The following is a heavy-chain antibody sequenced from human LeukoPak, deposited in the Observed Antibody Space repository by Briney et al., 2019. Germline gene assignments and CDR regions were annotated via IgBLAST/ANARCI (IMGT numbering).Heavy chain of an antibody. CDR3: ARGSYGYEDYYYYMDV. Sequence: ASVKVSCKASGYTFTGYYMHWVRQAPGQGLEWMGWINPNSGCTNYAQKFQGRVTMTRDTSISTAYMELSRQRSDDTAVYYCARGSYGYEDYYYYMDVWGKGTTVTVSS. D-gene: IGHD5-18*01. CDR1: GYTFTGYY. J-gene: IGHJ6*03. V-gene: IGHV1-2*02. CDR2: INPNSGCT.